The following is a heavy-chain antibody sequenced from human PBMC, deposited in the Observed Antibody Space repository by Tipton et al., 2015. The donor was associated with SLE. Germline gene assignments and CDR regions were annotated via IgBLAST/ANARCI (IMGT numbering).Heavy chain of an antibody. V-gene: IGHV4-34*09. CDR1: GGSFSGYY. Sequence: TLSLTCAVYGGSFSGYYWSWIRQLPGKGLEWLGYIYYSDTTYYNPSLKSRVSISVDASKNQFSLNVSSVTAADTAVYYCASEGSGSSSTDYWGQGTLVTVSS. D-gene: IGHD3-10*01. CDR3: ASEGSGSSSTDY. CDR2: IYYSDTT. J-gene: IGHJ4*02.